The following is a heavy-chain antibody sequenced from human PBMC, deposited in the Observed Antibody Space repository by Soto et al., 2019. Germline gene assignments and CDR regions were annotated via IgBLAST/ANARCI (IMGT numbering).Heavy chain of an antibody. J-gene: IGHJ6*02. Sequence: AGGSLRLSCAASGFTFSSYSMNWVRQAPGKGLEWVSYISSSSSTIYYADSVKGRFTISRDNAKNSLYLQMSSLRDEDTAVYYCARDQGLLKTYGMDVWGQGTTVTVSS. V-gene: IGHV3-48*02. CDR3: ARDQGLLKTYGMDV. CDR1: GFTFSSYS. CDR2: ISSSSSTI.